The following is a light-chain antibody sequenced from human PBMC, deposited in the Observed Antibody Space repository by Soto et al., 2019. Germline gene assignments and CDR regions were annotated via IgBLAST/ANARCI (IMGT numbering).Light chain of an antibody. J-gene: IGLJ1*01. CDR3: QSYDSSLSGNYV. CDR1: SSNIGAGYD. CDR2: GNS. V-gene: IGLV1-40*01. Sequence: QSVLTQPPSVSGAPGQRVTISCTGSSSNIGAGYDVHWYQQLPGTAPKLLIYGNSNRPSGVPDRFSGSKSGTSASLAITGLRAEDEADYYCQSYDSSLSGNYVFGTGTQLTVL.